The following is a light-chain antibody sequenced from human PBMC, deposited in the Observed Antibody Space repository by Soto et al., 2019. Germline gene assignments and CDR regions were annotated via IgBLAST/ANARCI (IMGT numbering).Light chain of an antibody. J-gene: IGLJ1*01. CDR3: AAWDDSLNGFV. V-gene: IGLV1-44*01. CDR2: NNN. CDR1: SSNIGSNT. Sequence: QSVLTQPPSASGTPGQRVTISCSGSSSNIGSNTVNWYQQLPGTAPKPLIYNNNQRPSGVPDRFSGSKSGTSASLAISGLQSEDEADYCCAAWDDSLNGFVFGTGTKLTVL.